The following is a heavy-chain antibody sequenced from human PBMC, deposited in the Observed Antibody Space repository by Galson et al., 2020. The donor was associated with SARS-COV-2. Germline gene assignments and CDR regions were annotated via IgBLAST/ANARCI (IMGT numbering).Heavy chain of an antibody. CDR3: ARDLSGYGFDY. CDR2: ISYDGILK. Sequence: LSLTCAASGFTFNNYAMHWVSQATGKGLEWVAVISYDGILKHYADSVKGRFTISRDNSKNTLYLQMHSLRAEDTAVYYCARDLSGYGFDYWGQGILVSVSS. CDR1: GFTFNNYA. J-gene: IGHJ4*02. D-gene: IGHD5-12*01. V-gene: IGHV3-30*04.